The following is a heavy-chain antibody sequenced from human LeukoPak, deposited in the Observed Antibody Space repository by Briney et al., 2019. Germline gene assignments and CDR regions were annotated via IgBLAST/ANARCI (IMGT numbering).Heavy chain of an antibody. V-gene: IGHV3-23*01. D-gene: IGHD3-22*01. Sequence: GGSLTLSCAASGFTFSSYAMSWVRQAPGKGLEWVSVISGTGGSTYYADSVKGRFTISRDNSKNTLYLQMNSLEAEDTAVYYCAKLVTYYYDSSDRYFDYWGQGTLVTVSS. CDR3: AKLVTYYYDSSDRYFDY. J-gene: IGHJ4*02. CDR1: GFTFSSYA. CDR2: ISGTGGST.